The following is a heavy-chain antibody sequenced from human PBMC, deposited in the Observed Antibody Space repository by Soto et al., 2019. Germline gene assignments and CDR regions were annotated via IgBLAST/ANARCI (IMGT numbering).Heavy chain of an antibody. CDR3: PTDLPSSELDY. CDR1: GFIFSSYP. Sequence: GGSMIASSGVAGFIFSSYPMILVRQAQGKGLECVSTISGIGAGTYYAAPVKGRFTISRDDSRNTLYLQMNSLKTEDTAVYYCPTDLPSSELDYWGQGTLVTVSS. D-gene: IGHD3-10*01. V-gene: IGHV3-23*01. CDR2: ISGIGAGT. J-gene: IGHJ4*02.